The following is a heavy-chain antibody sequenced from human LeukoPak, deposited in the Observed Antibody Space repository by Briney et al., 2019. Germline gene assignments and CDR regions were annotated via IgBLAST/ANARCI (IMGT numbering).Heavy chain of an antibody. D-gene: IGHD3-10*01. CDR2: IYSGGNT. J-gene: IGHJ4*02. CDR3: ARTIPYGSGRQHPGKYYFDY. V-gene: IGHV3-53*01. CDR1: GFTVSSNY. Sequence: GGSLRLSCAASGFTVSSNYMSSVRQAQGKGLEWVSVIYSGGNTYYADSVKGRFTISRDNSKNTVYFQLDSLRAEDTAVYYCARTIPYGSGRQHPGKYYFDYWGQGTLVTVSS.